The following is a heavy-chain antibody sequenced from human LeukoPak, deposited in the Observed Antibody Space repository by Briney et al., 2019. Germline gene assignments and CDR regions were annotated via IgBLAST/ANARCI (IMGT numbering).Heavy chain of an antibody. D-gene: IGHD6-13*01. V-gene: IGHV1-69*13. CDR2: IMPVFGKA. Sequence: SVKVSCKASGGTFTSYAFSWVRQAPGQGLEWMGGIMPVFGKANYAQKFQGRVTITADESTTTAYMELNSLRSEDTAMYYCARDWGMGPSSSWAWGQGTLVTVSS. CDR3: ARDWGMGPSSSWA. J-gene: IGHJ5*02. CDR1: GGTFTSYA.